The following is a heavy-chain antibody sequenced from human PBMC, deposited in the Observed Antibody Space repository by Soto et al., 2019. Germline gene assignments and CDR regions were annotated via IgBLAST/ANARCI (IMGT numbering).Heavy chain of an antibody. V-gene: IGHV3-21*02. CDR2: ISGSSSYI. D-gene: IGHD3-10*01. CDR1: GFSFSAYY. CDR3: ARGASTMVRRLIPHYHYGLDV. Sequence: EVQLVESGGGLVKSGGSLRLSCAASGFSFSAYYINWVRQAPGKGLEWVSSISGSSSYIYYADSVKGRFTISRDNVKNSRFLQMNSLRSEDTAVYYCARGASTMVRRLIPHYHYGLDVWGQGTTVTVSS. J-gene: IGHJ6*02.